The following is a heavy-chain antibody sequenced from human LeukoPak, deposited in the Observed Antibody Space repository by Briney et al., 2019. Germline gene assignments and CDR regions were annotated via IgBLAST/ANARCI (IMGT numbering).Heavy chain of an antibody. CDR2: IKQDGSGK. D-gene: IGHD1-26*01. Sequence: GGSLRLSCAASGFTFSSYAMSWVRQAPGKGLEWVANIKQDGSGKYYVDSVKGRFSISRDNAKNSLYLQMNSLRVEDTAVYYCARLGAATDYWGQGTLVTVSS. V-gene: IGHV3-7*01. CDR1: GFTFSSYA. J-gene: IGHJ4*02. CDR3: ARLGAATDY.